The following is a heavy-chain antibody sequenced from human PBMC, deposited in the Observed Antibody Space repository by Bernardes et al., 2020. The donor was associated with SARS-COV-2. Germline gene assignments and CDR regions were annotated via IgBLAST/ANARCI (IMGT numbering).Heavy chain of an antibody. CDR3: ARDRPWDIVVVPAATGRVSDYGMDV. D-gene: IGHD2-2*01. V-gene: IGHV1-69*04. Sequence: SVKVSCKASGGTFSSYAISWVRQAPGQGLEWMGRIIPILGIANYAQKFQGRVTITADKSTSTAYMALSSLRSEDTAVYYCARDRPWDIVVVPAATGRVSDYGMDVWGQGTTVTVSS. CDR2: IIPILGIA. CDR1: GGTFSSYA. J-gene: IGHJ6*02.